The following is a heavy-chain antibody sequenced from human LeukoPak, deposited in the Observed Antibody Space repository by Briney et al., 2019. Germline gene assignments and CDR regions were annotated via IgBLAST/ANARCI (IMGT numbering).Heavy chain of an antibody. Sequence: GALVKVSCKVSGYTLTELSMHRVRQAPGKGLEWMGGFDPEDGETIYAQKFQGRVTMTEDTSTDTAYMELSSLRSEDTAVYYCAPYYYDSSGYIHNWFDPWGQGTLVTVSS. CDR2: FDPEDGET. CDR1: GYTLTELS. V-gene: IGHV1-24*01. CDR3: APYYYDSSGYIHNWFDP. J-gene: IGHJ5*02. D-gene: IGHD3-22*01.